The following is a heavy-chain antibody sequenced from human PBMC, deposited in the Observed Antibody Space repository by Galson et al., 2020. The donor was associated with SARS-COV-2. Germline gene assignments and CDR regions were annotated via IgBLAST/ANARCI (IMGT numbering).Heavy chain of an antibody. Sequence: SETLSLTCAVSGYSISSGYYWGWIRQPPGKGLEWIGSIYHSGSTYYNPSLKSRVTISVDTSKNQFSLKLSSVTAADTAVYYCARARGYSSGWYPLADVWGKGTSVTVSS. J-gene: IGHJ6*04. CDR1: GYSISSGYY. CDR3: ARARGYSSGWYPLADV. D-gene: IGHD6-19*01. CDR2: IYHSGST. V-gene: IGHV4-38-2*01.